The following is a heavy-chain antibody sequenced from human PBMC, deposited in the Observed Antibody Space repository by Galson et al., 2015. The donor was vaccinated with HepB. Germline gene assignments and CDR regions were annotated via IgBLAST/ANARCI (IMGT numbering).Heavy chain of an antibody. CDR1: GFTFSSYW. Sequence: SLRLSCAASGFTFSSYWMSWVRQAPRKGLEWVANIKQDGSEKYYVDSVKGRFTISRDNAKNSLYLQMNSLRAEDTAVYYCARVFVVVTAIGFDYWGQGTLVTVSS. D-gene: IGHD2-21*02. V-gene: IGHV3-7*03. CDR3: ARVFVVVTAIGFDY. J-gene: IGHJ4*02. CDR2: IKQDGSEK.